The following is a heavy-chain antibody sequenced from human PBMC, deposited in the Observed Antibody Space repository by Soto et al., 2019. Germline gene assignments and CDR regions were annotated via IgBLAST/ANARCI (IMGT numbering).Heavy chain of an antibody. J-gene: IGHJ4*02. CDR2: IYPGDSDT. CDR1: GYSFNNYW. V-gene: IGHV5-51*01. CDR3: ARQDGYALYYFDS. Sequence: GESLKISCNGSGYSFNNYWIGWVRQMPGKGLEWMGIIYPGDSDTRYSPSFRGQVTISADKSISSAYLQWSSLKASDTAMYYCARQDGYALYYFDSWGQGTLVTV. D-gene: IGHD5-12*01.